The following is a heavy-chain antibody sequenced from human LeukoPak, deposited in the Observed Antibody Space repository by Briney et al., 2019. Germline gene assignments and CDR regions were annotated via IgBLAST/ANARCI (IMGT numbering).Heavy chain of an antibody. CDR1: GGSISSSSYY. V-gene: IGHV4-39*07. CDR3: ARDDYYYYYYMDV. CDR2: IYHSGST. Sequence: PSETLSLTCTVSGGSISSSSYYWGWIRQPPGKGLEWIGSIYHSGSTYYNPSLKSRVTISVDTSKNQFSLKLSSVTAADTAVYYCARDDYYYYYYMDVWGKGTTVTVSS. J-gene: IGHJ6*03.